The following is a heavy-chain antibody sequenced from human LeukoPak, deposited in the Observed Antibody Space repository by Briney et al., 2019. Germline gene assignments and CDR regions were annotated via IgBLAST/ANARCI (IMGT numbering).Heavy chain of an antibody. D-gene: IGHD6-13*01. J-gene: IGHJ5*02. Sequence: SETLSLTCTVSGGSISSYYWSRIRQPPGKGLEWIGYIYYSGSTNYNPSLKSRVTISVDTSKNQFSLKLSSVTAADTAVYYCASSSWYAADWFDPWGQGTLVTVSS. CDR1: GGSISSYY. V-gene: IGHV4-59*01. CDR2: IYYSGST. CDR3: ASSSWYAADWFDP.